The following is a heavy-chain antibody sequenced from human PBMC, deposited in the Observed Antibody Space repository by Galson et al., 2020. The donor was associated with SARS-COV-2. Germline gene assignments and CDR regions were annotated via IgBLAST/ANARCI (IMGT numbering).Heavy chain of an antibody. CDR2: INIGGNT. J-gene: IGHJ6*03. CDR1: GGSFRGYS. D-gene: IGHD3-16*01. Sequence: SETLSLTCAVYGGSFRGYSWTWLRQSPGKGLEWIGEINIGGNTSYSPSLKSRVTLSVDTSKTQFSLNLRSVTAADTALYFCARGHRGVVPSPVLGLGPFYSYHYMDVWARGTTVAVS. CDR3: ARGHRGVVPSPVLGLGPFYSYHYMDV. V-gene: IGHV4-34*01.